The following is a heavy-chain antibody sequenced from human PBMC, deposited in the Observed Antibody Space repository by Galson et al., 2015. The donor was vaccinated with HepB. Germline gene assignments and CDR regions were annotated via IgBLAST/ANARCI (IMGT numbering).Heavy chain of an antibody. J-gene: IGHJ6*02. CDR1: GFIFDDYA. CDR2: ISWNSGSI. CDR3: AKDTCSGGSCYALDV. D-gene: IGHD2-15*01. Sequence: SLRLSCAASGFIFDDYAMHWVRQAQGQGLERVSGISWNSGSIGYADSVKGRFTISRDNAKNSLYLQMNSLRAEDTALYYCAKDTCSGGSCYALDVWGQGTMVTVSS. V-gene: IGHV3-9*01.